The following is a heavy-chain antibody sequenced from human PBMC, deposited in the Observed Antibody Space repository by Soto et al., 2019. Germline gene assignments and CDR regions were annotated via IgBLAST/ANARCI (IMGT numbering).Heavy chain of an antibody. J-gene: IGHJ6*02. CDR2: IYPGEYDT. CDR1: GYSFTSYW. D-gene: IGHD6-19*01. Sequence: PGESLKISCKGSGYSFTSYWIGWVRQMPGKGLEWKGIIYPGEYDTRYSPSFQGQVTNSADKSISNAYMQWSSLKASDTAMYYCARHSAVSEMDVWGQGTTVTVSS. CDR3: ARHSAVSEMDV. V-gene: IGHV5-51*01.